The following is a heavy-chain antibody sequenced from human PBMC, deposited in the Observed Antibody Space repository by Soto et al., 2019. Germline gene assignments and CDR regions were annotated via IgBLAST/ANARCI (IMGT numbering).Heavy chain of an antibody. CDR1: GFTFSSYE. J-gene: IGHJ4*02. CDR2: ISSTGSTI. Sequence: LRLSCAASGFTFSSYEMNWVRQAPGKGLEWVSYISSTGSTIYYADSVKGRFTISRDNAKNSLYLQMNSLRAEDTAVYYCARALDFWSGYLPDWGQGTLVTVSS. CDR3: ARALDFWSGYLPD. V-gene: IGHV3-48*03. D-gene: IGHD3-3*01.